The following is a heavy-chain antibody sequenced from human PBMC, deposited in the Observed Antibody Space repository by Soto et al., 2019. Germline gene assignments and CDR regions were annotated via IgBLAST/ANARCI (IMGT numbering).Heavy chain of an antibody. V-gene: IGHV3-23*01. CDR3: AKLSVSVVAATPKGYDY. J-gene: IGHJ4*02. CDR1: GFTFSSYA. D-gene: IGHD2-15*01. Sequence: PGGSLRLSCAASGFTFSSYAMSWVRKAPGKGLEWVSAISGSGGSTYYADSVKGRFTISRDNSKNTLYLQMNSLRAEDTAVYYWAKLSVSVVAATPKGYDYWGQGTLVTVSS. CDR2: ISGSGGST.